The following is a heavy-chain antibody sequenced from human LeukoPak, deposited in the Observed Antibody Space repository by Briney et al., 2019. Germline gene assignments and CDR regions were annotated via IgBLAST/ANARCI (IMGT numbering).Heavy chain of an antibody. CDR3: ASSAAGTNWFDP. CDR1: GGSISSYY. J-gene: IGHJ5*02. D-gene: IGHD6-13*01. V-gene: IGHV4-39*01. CDR2: IYYSGST. Sequence: PSETLSLTCTVSGGSISSYYWSWIRQPPGKGLEWIGSIYYSGSTYYNPSLKSRVTISVDTSKNQFSLKLSSVTAADTAVYYCASSAAGTNWFDPWGQGTLVTVSS.